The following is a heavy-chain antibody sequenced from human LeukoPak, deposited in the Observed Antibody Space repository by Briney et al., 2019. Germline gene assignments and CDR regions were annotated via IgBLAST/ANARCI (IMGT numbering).Heavy chain of an antibody. CDR1: GGSISNYY. CDR3: ARDRRVGYYYYYYMDV. D-gene: IGHD1-26*01. J-gene: IGHJ6*03. CDR2: IYYSGST. V-gene: IGHV4-59*12. Sequence: PSETLSLTCTVSGGSISNYYWSWIRQPPGKGLEWIGYIYYSGSTNYNPSLKSRVTISVDTSKNQFSLKLSSVTAADTAVYYCARDRRVGYYYYYYMDVWGKGTTVTVSS.